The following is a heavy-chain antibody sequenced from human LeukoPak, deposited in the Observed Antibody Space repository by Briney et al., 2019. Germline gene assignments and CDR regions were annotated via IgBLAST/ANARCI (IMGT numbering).Heavy chain of an antibody. Sequence: PGGSLRLSCAASGFTFNSYGMHWVRQAPGKGLEWVAVIWYDGSNKYYADSVKGRFTISRDNSKNTLYLQMNSLRAEDTAVYYCAKDTQIVVATPGDYWGQGTLVTVSS. J-gene: IGHJ4*02. CDR1: GFTFNSYG. CDR3: AKDTQIVVATPGDY. V-gene: IGHV3-33*06. CDR2: IWYDGSNK. D-gene: IGHD3-22*01.